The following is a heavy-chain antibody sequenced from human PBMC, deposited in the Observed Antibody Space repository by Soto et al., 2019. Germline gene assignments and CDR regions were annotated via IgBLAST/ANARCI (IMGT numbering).Heavy chain of an antibody. J-gene: IGHJ4*02. Sequence: QVQLVQSGAEVKKPGASVKVSCKASGYTLTSHDINWVRQAPGQGLEWMGWMNPKTTNTGLAQMVQGRVTMTGDTSINTTYMELNSLRSEDSAVYYCTRGANWGWGGFDYWGQGTLVTVSS. D-gene: IGHD7-27*01. V-gene: IGHV1-8*01. CDR3: TRGANWGWGGFDY. CDR2: MNPKTTNT. CDR1: GYTLTSHD.